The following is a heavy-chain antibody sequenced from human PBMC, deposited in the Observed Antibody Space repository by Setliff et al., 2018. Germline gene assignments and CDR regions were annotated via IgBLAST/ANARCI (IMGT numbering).Heavy chain of an antibody. J-gene: IGHJ3*02. CDR1: GGSINSYY. D-gene: IGHD6-13*01. V-gene: IGHV4-59*12. Sequence: SETLSLTCIVSGGSINSYYWNWIRQPPGKGLEWIGYIYYSGNSNYDTNYNPSLKSRVTISVDTSKNQFSLNLSSVTAADTAVYYCVRDGLPAAGTGSFDIWGQGTMVTVSS. CDR3: VRDGLPAAGTGSFDI. CDR2: IYYSGNSNYDT.